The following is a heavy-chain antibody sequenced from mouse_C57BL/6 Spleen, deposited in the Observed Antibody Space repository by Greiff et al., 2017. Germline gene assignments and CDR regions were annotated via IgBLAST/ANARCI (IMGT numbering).Heavy chain of an antibody. V-gene: IGHV1-5*01. CDR1: GYTFTSYW. D-gene: IGHD1-1*01. Sequence: EVQLQQSGTVLARPGASVKMSCKTSGYTFTSYWMHWVKQRPGQGLEWIGAIYPGNSDTSYNQKFKGKAKLTAVTSASTAYMELSSLTNEDSAVYYCTRSATTVVVGRYFDVWGTGTTVTVSS. CDR3: TRSATTVVVGRYFDV. CDR2: IYPGNSDT. J-gene: IGHJ1*03.